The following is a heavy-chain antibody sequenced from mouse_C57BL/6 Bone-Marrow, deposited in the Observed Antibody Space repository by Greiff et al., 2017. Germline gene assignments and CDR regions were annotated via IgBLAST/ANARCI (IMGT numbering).Heavy chain of an antibody. D-gene: IGHD2-3*01. V-gene: IGHV5-2*01. CDR1: EYEFPSHD. CDR3: ASDGSTWFAY. J-gene: IGHJ3*01. Sequence: EVKLVESGGGLVQPGASLKLSCESYEYEFPSHDMPWVRKTPEKRLELVAAINSDGGSTYYPDTLERRCIISRDNTKKTLYLQLSSLRSEDTALYYCASDGSTWFAYWGQGTLVTVSA. CDR2: INSDGGST.